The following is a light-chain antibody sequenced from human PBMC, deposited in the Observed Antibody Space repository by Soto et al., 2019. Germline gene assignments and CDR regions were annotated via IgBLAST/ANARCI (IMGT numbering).Light chain of an antibody. CDR3: QQYKRSPAA. J-gene: IGKJ4*01. V-gene: IGKV3-15*01. CDR2: GAS. Sequence: EMTQSPPTLSVSPGERATISCRASHSIVINLAWYQQNPGQAPRLLIYGASTRASGVPVRFSGSGSATQFTLTINNLQYEDSGIYYCQQYKRSPAAFGEGTKVEIK. CDR1: HSIVIN.